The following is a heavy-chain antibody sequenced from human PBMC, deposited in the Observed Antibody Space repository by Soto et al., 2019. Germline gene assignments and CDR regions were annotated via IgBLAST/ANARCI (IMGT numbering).Heavy chain of an antibody. CDR3: ALSFSQTNIDV. Sequence: ASVKVSCKASGYTFTGYYLHWVRQAPGQGLEWMGYINPDSGRTRYAQKFQGTVTMTRDTSITTAYLELSSLKYDDSAIFYCALSFSQTNIDVWGQGTTVTVSS. J-gene: IGHJ6*01. V-gene: IGHV1-2*02. CDR1: GYTFTGYY. CDR2: INPDSGRT.